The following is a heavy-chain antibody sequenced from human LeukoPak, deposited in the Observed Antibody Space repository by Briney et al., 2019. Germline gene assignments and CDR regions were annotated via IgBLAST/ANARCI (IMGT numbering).Heavy chain of an antibody. V-gene: IGHV5-51*01. CDR1: GYSFTTYW. CDR2: IYPSDSDT. J-gene: IGHJ3*01. CDR3: ARTGYHYGSGSHFAFDV. D-gene: IGHD3-10*01. Sequence: GESLEISCEASGYSFTTYWIGWVRQLPGKGLEWMGIIYPSDSDTRYSPSFQGQVAISSDRSITTVYLQWSSLRASDTAMYYCARTGYHYGSGSHFAFDVWGQGTMVTVSS.